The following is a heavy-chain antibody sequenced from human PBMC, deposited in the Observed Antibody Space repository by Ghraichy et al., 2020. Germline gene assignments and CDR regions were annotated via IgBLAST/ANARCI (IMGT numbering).Heavy chain of an antibody. V-gene: IGHV4-39*01. CDR3: ASFNSGYFGFDY. Sequence: SETLSLTCTVSGGSISSSSYYWGWIRQPPGKGLEWIGSIYYSGSTYYNPSLKSRVTISVDTSKNQFSLKLSSVTAADTAVYYCASFNSGYFGFDYWGQGTLVTVSS. CDR2: IYYSGST. D-gene: IGHD3-22*01. CDR1: GGSISSSSYY. J-gene: IGHJ4*02.